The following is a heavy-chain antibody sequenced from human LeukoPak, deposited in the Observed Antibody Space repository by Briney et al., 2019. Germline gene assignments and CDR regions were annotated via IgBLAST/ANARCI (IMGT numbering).Heavy chain of an antibody. CDR2: IIPIFGTA. CDR3: ARDDGECLFDY. CDR1: GGTFSSYA. J-gene: IGHJ4*02. Sequence: GASVKVSCKASGGTFSSYAISRVRQAPGQGLEWMGRIIPIFGTANYAQKFQGRVTITTDESTSTAYMELSSLRSEDTAVYYCARDDGECLFDYWGQGTLVTVSS. D-gene: IGHD4-17*01. V-gene: IGHV1-69*05.